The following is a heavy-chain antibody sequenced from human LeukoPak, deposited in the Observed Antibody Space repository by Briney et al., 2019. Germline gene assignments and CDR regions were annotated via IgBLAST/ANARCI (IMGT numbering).Heavy chain of an antibody. V-gene: IGHV3-23*01. CDR1: GFTFSSYA. J-gene: IGHJ4*02. CDR3: AKELSVSGWRKFDS. D-gene: IGHD6-19*01. Sequence: PGGSLRLSCAASGFTFSSYAMSWVRQASGKGLEWVSTILHSGGNTYYADSVKGRFTISRDNSKNTLNLQMNSLRVEDTAIYYCAKELSVSGWRKFDSWGQGTLVTVSS. CDR2: ILHSGGNT.